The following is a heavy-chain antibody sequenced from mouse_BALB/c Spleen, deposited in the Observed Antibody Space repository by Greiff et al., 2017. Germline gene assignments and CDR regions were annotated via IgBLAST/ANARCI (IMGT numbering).Heavy chain of an antibody. Sequence: EVQGVESGGDLVKPGGSLKLSCAASGFTFSSYGMSWVRQTPDKRLEWVATISSGGSYTYYPDSVKGRFTISRDNAKNTLYLQMSSLKSEDTAMYYCARQGDYDAFDYWGQGTALTVSS. V-gene: IGHV5-6*01. CDR3: ARQGDYDAFDY. CDR2: ISSGGSYT. CDR1: GFTFSSYG. J-gene: IGHJ2*01. D-gene: IGHD2-4*01.